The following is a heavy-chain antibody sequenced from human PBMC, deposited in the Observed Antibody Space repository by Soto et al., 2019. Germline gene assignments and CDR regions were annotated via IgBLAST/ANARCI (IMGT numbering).Heavy chain of an antibody. Sequence: SETLSLTCTVSGGSISSYYWSWIRQPPGKGLEWIGYIYYSGSTNYNPSLKSRVTISVDTSKNQFSLKLSSVTAADTAVYYCARSSCGGDCNVRRFDYWGQGTLVTVSS. V-gene: IGHV4-59*01. CDR2: IYYSGST. J-gene: IGHJ4*02. CDR1: GGSISSYY. CDR3: ARSSCGGDCNVRRFDY. D-gene: IGHD2-21*02.